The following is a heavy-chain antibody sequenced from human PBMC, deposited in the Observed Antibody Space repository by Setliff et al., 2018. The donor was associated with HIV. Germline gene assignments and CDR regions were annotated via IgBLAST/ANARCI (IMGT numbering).Heavy chain of an antibody. CDR1: VGSISSSSYY. CDR2: IYYSGST. Sequence: PSETLSLTCTVSVGSISSSSYYWGWISKPPGKGLEWIGSIYYSGSTYYNPSLKSRVTISVDTSKNQFSLKLISVTAADTAVYYCARLADFGDYMLYFQNWGQVTLVTVSS. CDR3: ARLADFGDYMLYFQN. D-gene: IGHD4-17*01. J-gene: IGHJ1*01. V-gene: IGHV4-39*01.